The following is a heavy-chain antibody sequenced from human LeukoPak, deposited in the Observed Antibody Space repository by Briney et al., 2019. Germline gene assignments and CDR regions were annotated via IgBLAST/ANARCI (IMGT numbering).Heavy chain of an antibody. CDR2: ISAYNGNT. Sequence: GASVKVSCKASGYTFTSYGISWVRQAPGQGLEWMGWISAYNGNTNYAQKLQGRVTMTTDTSTSTAYMELRSLRSDDTAVYYCARVVQNEPVWFGELSGTFDYWGQGTLVTVSS. CDR1: GYTFTSYG. D-gene: IGHD3-10*01. J-gene: IGHJ4*02. V-gene: IGHV1-18*01. CDR3: ARVVQNEPVWFGELSGTFDY.